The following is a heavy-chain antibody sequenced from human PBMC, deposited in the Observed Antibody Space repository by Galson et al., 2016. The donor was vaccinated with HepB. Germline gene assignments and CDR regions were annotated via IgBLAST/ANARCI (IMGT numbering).Heavy chain of an antibody. V-gene: IGHV4-39*01. D-gene: IGHD3-3*01. CDR1: GASISVRRYY. CDR3: AGQSRFLAYLVSYHFDF. J-gene: IGHJ4*02. Sequence: LSLTCTVSGASISVRRYYWGWVRQSPGKGLEWIGSIHFSGSTYYSPPLKSRVAISVDTSKNQFFLSLTSVPAADTAVYYCAGQSRFLAYLVSYHFDFWGLGTVVAVSS. CDR2: IHFSGST.